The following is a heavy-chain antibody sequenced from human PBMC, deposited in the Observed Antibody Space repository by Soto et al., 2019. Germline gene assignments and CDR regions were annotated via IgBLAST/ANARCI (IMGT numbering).Heavy chain of an antibody. CDR3: AKAGDDNGSESEVTLDY. CDR1: GFTFSTYA. J-gene: IGHJ4*02. D-gene: IGHD3-10*01. V-gene: IGHV3-23*01. Sequence: EVQLLESGGVLVQPGGSLRLSCAASGFTFSTYAMTWVRQAPGKGLEWVSRISGTGGRTYYADSVKGRFTISRDNSKNTLNLQTNGRRAEDTAVYYGAKAGDDNGSESEVTLDYWGQATRVPASS. CDR2: ISGTGGRT.